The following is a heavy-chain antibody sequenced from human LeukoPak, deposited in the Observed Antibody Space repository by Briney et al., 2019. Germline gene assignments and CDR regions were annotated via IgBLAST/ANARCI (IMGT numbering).Heavy chain of an antibody. Sequence: GESLKISCKGSGYSFTSYWIGWVRQMPGKGLELMGIIYPGDSDTRYSPSFQGQVTISADKSISTAYLQWSSLKASDSAMYYCARDFRCGSGCKGMDVWGQGTTVTVSS. V-gene: IGHV5-51*01. J-gene: IGHJ6*02. CDR2: IYPGDSDT. CDR1: GYSFTSYW. CDR3: ARDFRCGSGCKGMDV. D-gene: IGHD6-19*01.